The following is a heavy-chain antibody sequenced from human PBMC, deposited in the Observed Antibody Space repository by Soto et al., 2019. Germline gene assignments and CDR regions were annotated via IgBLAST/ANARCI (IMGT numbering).Heavy chain of an antibody. CDR3: ARGTGDYVGYYYGMDV. V-gene: IGHV4-59*01. CDR2: VYYSGST. D-gene: IGHD3-16*01. J-gene: IGHJ6*02. Sequence: SETLSLTCSVSGGSISSYYWNWIRQPPGKGLEWIGYVYYSGSTNYNPSLKSRITISVDTPKNQFSLKLSSVTAADTAVYYCARGTGDYVGYYYGMDVSGQGTTVTVYS. CDR1: GGSISSYY.